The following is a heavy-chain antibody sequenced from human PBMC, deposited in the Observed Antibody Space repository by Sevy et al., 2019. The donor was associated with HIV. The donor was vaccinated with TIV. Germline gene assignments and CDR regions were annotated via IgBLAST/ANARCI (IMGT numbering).Heavy chain of an antibody. J-gene: IGHJ4*02. D-gene: IGHD4-17*01. Sequence: SETLSLTCTVSGGSISSSSYYWGWIRQPPGKGLEWIGSIYYSGSTYYNPSLKSRVTISVDTSKNQFSLKLSSVTAADTAVYYCARQVHYCDHAFDYRGQGTLVTVSS. CDR3: ARQVHYCDHAFDY. CDR1: GGSISSSSYY. V-gene: IGHV4-39*01. CDR2: IYYSGST.